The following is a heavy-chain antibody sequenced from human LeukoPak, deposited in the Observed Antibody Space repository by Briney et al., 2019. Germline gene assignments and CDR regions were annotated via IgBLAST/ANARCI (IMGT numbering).Heavy chain of an antibody. V-gene: IGHV3-30*02. J-gene: IGHJ4*02. D-gene: IGHD6-19*01. CDR1: GFTFSSYG. CDR2: IRYDGSNK. CDR3: AKDLRDSIAVAGTLEY. Sequence: GGSLRLSCAASGFTFSSYGMYWVRQAPGKGLEWVAFIRYDGSNKKYADSVKGRITISRDNSKNTLYLQMNSLRAEDTALYYCAKDLRDSIAVAGTLEYWGQGTLVTVSS.